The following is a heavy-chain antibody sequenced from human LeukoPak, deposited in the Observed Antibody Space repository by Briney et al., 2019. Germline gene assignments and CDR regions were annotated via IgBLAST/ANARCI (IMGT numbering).Heavy chain of an antibody. CDR3: ARGLGDYGGNSRYFDL. Sequence: PSETLSLTCSVSGGSISNYYWGWIRQPPGKGLEWIGYIYYSGSTNYNPSLKSRVTISVDTSKNQFSLKLSSVTAADTAVYYCARGLGDYGGNSRYFDLWGRGTLVTVSS. CDR1: GGSISNYY. V-gene: IGHV4-59*01. CDR2: IYYSGST. D-gene: IGHD4-23*01. J-gene: IGHJ2*01.